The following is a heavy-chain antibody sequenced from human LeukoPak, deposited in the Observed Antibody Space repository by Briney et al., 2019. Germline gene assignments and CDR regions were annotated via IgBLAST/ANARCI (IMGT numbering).Heavy chain of an antibody. CDR2: ISGSGGST. D-gene: IGHD3-22*01. Sequence: GGSLRLSCAASGFTFSSYGMSWVRQAPGKGLEWVSAISGSGGSTYYADSVQGRFTISRDNSKNTLYLQMNSLRAEDTAVYYCAKDQKASFYDRSGYYWDAFDIWGQGTMVTVSS. V-gene: IGHV3-23*01. CDR3: AKDQKASFYDRSGYYWDAFDI. CDR1: GFTFSSYG. J-gene: IGHJ3*02.